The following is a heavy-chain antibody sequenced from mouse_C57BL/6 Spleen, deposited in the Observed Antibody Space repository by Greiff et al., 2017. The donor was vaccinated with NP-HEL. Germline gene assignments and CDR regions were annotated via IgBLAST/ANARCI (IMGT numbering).Heavy chain of an antibody. V-gene: IGHV1-62-2*01. CDR2: FYPGSGSI. CDR1: GYTFTEYT. CDR3: ARHNDYGDAMDY. J-gene: IGHJ4*01. D-gene: IGHD1-1*01. Sequence: VKLVESGAELVKPGASVKLSCKASGYTFTEYTIHWVKQRSGQGLEWIGWFYPGSGSIKYNEKFKDKATLTADKSSSTVYMELSRLTSEDSAVYFCARHNDYGDAMDYWGQGTSVTVSS.